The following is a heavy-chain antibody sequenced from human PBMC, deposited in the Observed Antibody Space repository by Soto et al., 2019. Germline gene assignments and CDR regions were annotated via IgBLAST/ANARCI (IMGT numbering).Heavy chain of an antibody. V-gene: IGHV4-31*03. J-gene: IGHJ6*02. Sequence: SETLSLTCSGSGGSISSAGYYWSWIRQHPGKGLEWIGYIHYSGSTYYNPSLESRVTISVDTSKNEFSLNLSSVTAADTAVYYCARFTGMVNSYHYYGLAVWGQGTTVT. CDR3: ARFTGMVNSYHYYGLAV. CDR2: IHYSGST. CDR1: GGSISSAGYY. D-gene: IGHD5-18*01.